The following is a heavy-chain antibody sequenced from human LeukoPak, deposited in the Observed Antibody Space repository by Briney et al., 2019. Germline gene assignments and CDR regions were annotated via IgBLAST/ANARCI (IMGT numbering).Heavy chain of an antibody. V-gene: IGHV4-39*07. D-gene: IGHD2-15*01. CDR1: GGSLSSSSYY. J-gene: IGHJ3*02. CDR2: IYYSGST. Sequence: SETLSLTCTVSGGSLSSSSYYWGWIRQPPGKGLEWIGSIYYSGSTYYNPSLKSRVTISVDTSKNQFSLKLSSVTAADTAVYYCASIVVVVAATGAFDIWGQGTMVTVSS. CDR3: ASIVVVVAATGAFDI.